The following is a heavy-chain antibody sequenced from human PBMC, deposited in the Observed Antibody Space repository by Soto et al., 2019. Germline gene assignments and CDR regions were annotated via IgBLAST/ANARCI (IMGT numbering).Heavy chain of an antibody. J-gene: IGHJ6*02. Sequence: QVQLVQSGAEVKKPGASVKVSCKASGFTFTIYGIAWVRQAPRQGLEWMGWINPYNANTNYAQKFKGRVIMTTDTSTTTGYMELRSLRSDDTALYYCSRVVAAAPVYYGMDVWGQGTTVTVSS. V-gene: IGHV1-18*01. D-gene: IGHD2-15*01. CDR1: GFTFTIYG. CDR2: INPYNANT. CDR3: SRVVAAAPVYYGMDV.